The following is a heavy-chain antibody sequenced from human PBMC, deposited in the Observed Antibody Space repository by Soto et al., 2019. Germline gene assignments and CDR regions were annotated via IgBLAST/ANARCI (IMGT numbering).Heavy chain of an antibody. V-gene: IGHV4-39*01. J-gene: IGHJ5*02. D-gene: IGHD1-26*01. CDR2: IYYSGST. Sequence: QLHLRESGPGLVKPSETLSLTCTVSGGAIPSNSYYWGWIRQPPGKGLEWIGSIYYSGSTYYNPSLNRRVTVSVDTSKNQVSVKLSSVTAADTAVYYCASQEVGGSYVYTFDPWGQGTLVSVSS. CDR1: GGAIPSNSYY. CDR3: ASQEVGGSYVYTFDP.